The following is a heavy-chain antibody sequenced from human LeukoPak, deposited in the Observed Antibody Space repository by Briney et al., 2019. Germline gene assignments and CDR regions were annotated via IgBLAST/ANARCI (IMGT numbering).Heavy chain of an antibody. V-gene: IGHV3-23*01. CDR2: ISGSGGST. J-gene: IGHJ5*02. Sequence: GGSLRLSCAASGFTFSSYWMHWVRHAPGKGLEWVSAISGSGGSTYYADSVKGRFTISRDNSKNTLYPQMNSLRAEDTAVYYCAKGPYGSGSNWFDPWGQGTLVTVSS. CDR3: AKGPYGSGSNWFDP. D-gene: IGHD3-10*01. CDR1: GFTFSSYW.